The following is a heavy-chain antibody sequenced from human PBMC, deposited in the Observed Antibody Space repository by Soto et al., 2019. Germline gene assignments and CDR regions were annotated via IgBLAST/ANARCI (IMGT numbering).Heavy chain of an antibody. CDR3: ARDHEYSGFYYGMDV. V-gene: IGHV3-30-3*01. J-gene: IGHJ6*02. D-gene: IGHD5-12*01. Sequence: QEQLVQSGGGVVQPGRSLRLSCEASGFTFSRNAMHWVRQAPGKGLEWVAVISFDGNNQYYTDSVKGRFTISRDNSKNTLDLQMNSLRREDTAVYYCARDHEYSGFYYGMDVWGQGTTVTVSS. CDR1: GFTFSRNA. CDR2: ISFDGNNQ.